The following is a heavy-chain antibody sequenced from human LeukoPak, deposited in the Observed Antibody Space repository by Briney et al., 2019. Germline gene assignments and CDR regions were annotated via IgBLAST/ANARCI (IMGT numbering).Heavy chain of an antibody. Sequence: SQTLSLTCAISGDSVSSNSAAWNWIRQSPSRGLEWLGRTYYRSKWYNDYAVSVKSRITINPDTSKNQFSLQLSSVTAADTAVYYCARMTTYAYGSFDPWGQGTLVTVSS. D-gene: IGHD3-10*01. CDR1: GDSVSSNSAA. V-gene: IGHV6-1*01. J-gene: IGHJ5*02. CDR2: TYYRSKWYN. CDR3: ARMTTYAYGSFDP.